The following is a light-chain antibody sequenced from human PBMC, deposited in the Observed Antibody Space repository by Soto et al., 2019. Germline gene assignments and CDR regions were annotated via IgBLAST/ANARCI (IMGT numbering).Light chain of an antibody. CDR3: QQYNHWPPIT. Sequence: EIVLTQSPATLSLSPGERATLSCRASRSVKTNLAWYQQNPGQAPRLLIYGASTRATNVSARFSGSGSGTEFTLTISSLQSEDFALYYCQQYNHWPPITFGPGTRLEIK. CDR2: GAS. CDR1: RSVKTN. V-gene: IGKV3-15*01. J-gene: IGKJ5*01.